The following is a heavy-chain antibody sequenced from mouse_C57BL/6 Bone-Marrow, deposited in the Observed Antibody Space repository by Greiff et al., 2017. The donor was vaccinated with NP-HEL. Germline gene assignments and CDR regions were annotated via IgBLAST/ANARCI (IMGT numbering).Heavy chain of an antibody. J-gene: IGHJ2*01. CDR3: ARPRGYFDY. V-gene: IGHV1-19*01. Sequence: EVKLQQSGPVLVKPGASVKMSCKASGYTFTDYYMNWVKQSHGKSLEWIGVINPYNGGTSYNQKFKGKATLTVDKSSSTAYMELNSLTSEDSAVYYCARPRGYFDYWGQGTTLTVSS. CDR1: GYTFTDYY. CDR2: INPYNGGT.